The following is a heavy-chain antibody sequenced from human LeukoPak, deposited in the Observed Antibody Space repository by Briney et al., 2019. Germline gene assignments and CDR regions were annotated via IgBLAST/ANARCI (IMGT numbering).Heavy chain of an antibody. CDR1: GFTFSSHA. J-gene: IGHJ3*02. CDR3: AKVVSGPEAFDI. CDR2: ISISGDTT. Sequence: GGSLRLSCGASGFTFSSHAMTWVRQAPGKGLEWVSAISISGDTTYYADAVKGRFTISRDSSKNTLYLQMNSLRAEDTAVYYCAKVVSGPEAFDIWGQGTMVTVSS. D-gene: IGHD6-19*01. V-gene: IGHV3-23*01.